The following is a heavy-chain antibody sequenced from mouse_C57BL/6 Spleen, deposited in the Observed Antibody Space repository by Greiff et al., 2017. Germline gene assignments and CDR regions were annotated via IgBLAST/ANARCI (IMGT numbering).Heavy chain of an antibody. CDR3: ERDDYDDGVAY. J-gene: IGHJ3*01. D-gene: IGHD2-4*01. CDR2: ISSGSSTI. V-gene: IGHV5-17*01. Sequence: EVKLVESGGGLVKPGGSLKLSCAASGFTFSDYGMPWVRQAPEKGLEWVAYISSGSSTIYYADTVKGRFTISRDNAKNTLFLQMTSLRSEDTGVYYCERDDYDDGVAYWGQGTLVTVSA. CDR1: GFTFSDYG.